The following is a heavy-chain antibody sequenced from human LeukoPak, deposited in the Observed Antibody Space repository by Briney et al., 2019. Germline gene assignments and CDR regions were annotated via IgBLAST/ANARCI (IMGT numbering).Heavy chain of an antibody. J-gene: IGHJ6*02. CDR3: ARDKYCSGSGCWHGLDV. CDR2: IWYDGRNE. CDR1: GFIFCNYG. V-gene: IGHV3-33*01. Sequence: GGSLRLSCAASGFIFCNYGIHRVRQAPGKGLEWVAGIWYDGRNEDYVDSVKGRLTISRDNSKHTLYVQMNSLRVEDTAVYYCARDKYCSGSGCWHGLDVWGQGTTVTVSS. D-gene: IGHD2-15*01.